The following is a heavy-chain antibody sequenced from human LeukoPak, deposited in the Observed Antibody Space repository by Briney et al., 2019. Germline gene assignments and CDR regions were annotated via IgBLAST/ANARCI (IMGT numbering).Heavy chain of an antibody. CDR3: ARDSSGYSPFDY. CDR1: GYTSTSYG. J-gene: IGHJ4*02. V-gene: IGHV1-18*01. D-gene: IGHD3-22*01. CDR2: ISAYNGNT. Sequence: ASVTVSCKASGYTSTSYGISWVRQAPGQGLEWMGWISAYNGNTNYAQKLQGRVTMTTDTSTSTAYMELRSLRSDDTAVYYCARDSSGYSPFDYWGQGTLVTVSS.